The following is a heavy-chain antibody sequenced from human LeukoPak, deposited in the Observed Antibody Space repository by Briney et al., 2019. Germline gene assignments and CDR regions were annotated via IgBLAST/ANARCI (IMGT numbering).Heavy chain of an antibody. J-gene: IGHJ6*02. CDR2: IIPIFGTA. V-gene: IGHV1-69*13. D-gene: IGHD6-13*01. Sequence: VASVKVSCKASGYTFSTYGISWVRQAPGQGLEWMGGIIPIFGTANYAQKFQGRVTITADESTSTAYMELSSLRSEDTAVYYCTRVSDSSSWYSTGYYYGMDVWGQGTTATVSS. CDR1: GYTFSTYG. CDR3: TRVSDSSSWYSTGYYYGMDV.